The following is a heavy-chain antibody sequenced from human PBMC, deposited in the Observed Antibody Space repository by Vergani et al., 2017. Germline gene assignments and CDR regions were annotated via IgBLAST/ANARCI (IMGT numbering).Heavy chain of an antibody. J-gene: IGHJ2*01. CDR2: IYNSGNG. D-gene: IGHD3-16*01. Sequence: QMQLQESGPGLVKASETLSLTCTVSGDSIISSSYYWGWIRQPPGKGQEWIGGIYNSGNGDSSSSPKSRVTISADTSKNQFSLRLTSVTAAETAVYYCASGKYYADSTSHFRGRYFDVWGHGTLVTVPS. V-gene: IGHV4-39*01. CDR3: ASGKYYADSTSHFRGRYFDV. CDR1: GDSIISSSYY.